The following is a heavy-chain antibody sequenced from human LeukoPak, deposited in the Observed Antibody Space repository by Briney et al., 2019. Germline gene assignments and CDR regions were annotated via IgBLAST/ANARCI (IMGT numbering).Heavy chain of an antibody. CDR1: GFTFSSYW. CDR3: ARDQGIAAAGTDGMDV. CDR2: IKQDGREK. D-gene: IGHD6-13*01. V-gene: IGHV3-7*03. J-gene: IGHJ6*04. Sequence: PGGSLRLSCAASGFTFSSYWMSWVRQAPGKGREWVANIKQDGREKYYVDSVKGRFTISRDNAKNSLYLQMNSLRAEDTAVYYCARDQGIAAAGTDGMDVWGKGTTVTVSS.